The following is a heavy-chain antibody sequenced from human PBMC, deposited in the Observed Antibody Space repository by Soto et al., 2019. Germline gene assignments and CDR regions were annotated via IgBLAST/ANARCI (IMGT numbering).Heavy chain of an antibody. CDR1: GGSITLYY. D-gene: IGHD3-10*01. V-gene: IGHV4-59*12. CDR2: MYSSGST. J-gene: IGHJ6*02. CDR3: GGSGSFPLDYYYYGMDV. Sequence: SETLSLTCTVSGGSITLYYWNWIRRSPGKGLEWIGYMYSSGSTNYRSSLKSRVTISGDTSKNQFSLKLSSVTAADTAVYYCGGSGSFPLDYYYYGMDVWGQGTTVTVSS.